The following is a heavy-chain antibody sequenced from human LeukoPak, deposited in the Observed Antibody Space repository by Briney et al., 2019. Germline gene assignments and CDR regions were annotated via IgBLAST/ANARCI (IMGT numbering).Heavy chain of an antibody. CDR2: IYYSGST. CDR1: GGSISSYY. J-gene: IGHJ4*02. CDR3: SRQNRFLEWPYQEGPFDY. D-gene: IGHD3-3*01. V-gene: IGHV4-59*01. Sequence: SETLSLTCTVSGGSISSYYWSWIRQPPGKGLEWIGYIYYSGSTNYNPSLKSRVTISVDTSKNQFSLKLSSVTAADTAVYYCSRQNRFLEWPYQEGPFDYWGQGTLVTVSS.